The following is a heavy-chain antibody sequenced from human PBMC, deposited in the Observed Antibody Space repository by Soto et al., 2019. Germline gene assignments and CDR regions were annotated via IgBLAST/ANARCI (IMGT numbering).Heavy chain of an antibody. CDR2: SNTDGSSV. V-gene: IGHV3-74*01. Sequence: EVQLVESGGGLVQPGGSLRLSCAASGFTFSSYWMHWVRQAPGKGLVWVSRSNTDGSSVDYADSVKGRFTISRDNAKNTLYLQMNSLRIEDTAVYYCTRDQTYAGNHYDYWGQGTLVTVSS. J-gene: IGHJ4*02. CDR3: TRDQTYAGNHYDY. D-gene: IGHD6-13*01. CDR1: GFTFSSYW.